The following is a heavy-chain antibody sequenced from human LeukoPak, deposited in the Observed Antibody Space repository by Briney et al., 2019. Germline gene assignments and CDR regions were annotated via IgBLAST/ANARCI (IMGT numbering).Heavy chain of an antibody. Sequence: NTGGSLRLSCSASGFTFSSYSMIWVRLAPGKGLEWVSSISSSSSYIYYADSVKGRFTISRDNAKNSLYLQMNSLRAEDTAVYYCARDHDYGDYRDAFDIWGQGTMVTVSS. CDR2: ISSSSSYI. J-gene: IGHJ3*02. D-gene: IGHD4-17*01. CDR3: ARDHDYGDYRDAFDI. CDR1: GFTFSSYS. V-gene: IGHV3-21*01.